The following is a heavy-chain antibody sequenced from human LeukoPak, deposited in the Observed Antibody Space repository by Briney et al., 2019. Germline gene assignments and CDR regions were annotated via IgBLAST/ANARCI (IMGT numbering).Heavy chain of an antibody. J-gene: IGHJ4*02. CDR2: ISGSGDST. CDR3: AKHFDNSAGKDFFDY. CDR1: GFTFGSYA. D-gene: IGHD6-19*01. Sequence: GGSLRLSCAASGFTFGSYAMSWVRQAPGKGLEWVSAISGSGDSTSYADSVEGRFTISRDNSKNTLFLQVNSLRAEDTAVYYCAKHFDNSAGKDFFDYWGQGTLVTVSS. V-gene: IGHV3-23*01.